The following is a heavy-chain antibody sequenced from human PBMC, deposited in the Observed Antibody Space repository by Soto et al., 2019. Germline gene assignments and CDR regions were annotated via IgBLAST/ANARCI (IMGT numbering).Heavy chain of an antibody. V-gene: IGHV4-31*03. J-gene: IGHJ4*02. CDR1: GGSISSGGYY. Sequence: SETLSLTCTVSGGSISSGGYYWSWIRRHPGKGLEWIGYIYYSGSTYYNPSLKSRVTISVDTSKNQFSLKLSSVTAADTAVYYRARVTNERQQLFRFDSGGQEPLATVS. CDR3: ARVTNERQQLFRFDS. D-gene: IGHD6-13*01. CDR2: IYYSGST.